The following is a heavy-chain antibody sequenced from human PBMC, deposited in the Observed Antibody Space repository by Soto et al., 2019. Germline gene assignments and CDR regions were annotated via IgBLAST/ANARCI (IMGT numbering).Heavy chain of an antibody. Sequence: GGSLRLSCAASGFTFSSHWMHWVRQAPGKGLVWVSHIGPDGTTTRDADSVQGRFTISRDNARNTLYLQMDSLRDEDTAVYYCARDNNWSYDYWGHGILLTVSS. CDR3: ARDNNWSYDY. J-gene: IGHJ4*01. D-gene: IGHD1-1*01. CDR1: GFTFSSHW. V-gene: IGHV3-74*01. CDR2: IGPDGTTT.